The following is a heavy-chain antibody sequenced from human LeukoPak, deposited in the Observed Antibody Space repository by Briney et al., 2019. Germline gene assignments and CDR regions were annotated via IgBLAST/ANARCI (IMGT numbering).Heavy chain of an antibody. CDR2: IYPDDSDT. D-gene: IGHD5-18*01. CDR1: GYSFTNYW. Sequence: GESLQISCPGSGYSFTNYWIGWVRQMPGKGLEWMGIIYPDDSDTRYRPSFEGQVTISADKSIATAYLQWSSLKASDTAMYYCARLQYSNGYADYWGQGTLVTVSS. V-gene: IGHV5-51*01. J-gene: IGHJ4*02. CDR3: ARLQYSNGYADY.